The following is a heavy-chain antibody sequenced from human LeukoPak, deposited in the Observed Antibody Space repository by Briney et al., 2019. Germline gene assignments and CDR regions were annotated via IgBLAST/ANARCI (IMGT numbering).Heavy chain of an antibody. CDR3: ARGTYYDFWSAYYPLY. Sequence: SETLSLTCTVSGYSISSGYYWGWIRQPPGKGLEWVGSIYHSGSTYYNPPLKSRVTISVDTSKNQFSLKLRSVTAADTAVYYCARGTYYDFWSAYYPLYGGQGTLVTVSS. CDR2: IYHSGST. D-gene: IGHD3-3*01. CDR1: GYSISSGYY. V-gene: IGHV4-38-2*02. J-gene: IGHJ4*02.